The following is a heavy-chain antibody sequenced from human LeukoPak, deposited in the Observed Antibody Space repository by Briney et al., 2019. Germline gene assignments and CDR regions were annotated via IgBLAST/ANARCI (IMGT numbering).Heavy chain of an antibody. CDR1: GYTFSTYA. CDR3: ARTQGGYDFAAFDI. D-gene: IGHD5-12*01. J-gene: IGHJ3*02. V-gene: IGHV1-3*01. Sequence: ASVKVSCKASGYTFSTYAIHWVRQAPRQRPEWGGWINAGRGNTTSSQTIQGTVTLTRDTSANPAYIELSSLRSEDTGVYYCARTQGGYDFAAFDIWGQGTVVIVSS. CDR2: INAGRGNT.